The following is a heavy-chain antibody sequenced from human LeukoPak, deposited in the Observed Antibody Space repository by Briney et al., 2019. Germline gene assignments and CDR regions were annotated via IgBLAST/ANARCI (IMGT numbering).Heavy chain of an antibody. CDR2: IYYSGST. CDR3: ARGRGIVGYHD. Sequence: SETLSLTCTVSGGSISSYYWSWIRQPPAKGLEWIGYIYYSGSTNYNPSLKSRVTISVDTSKNQFSLKLSSVTAADTAVYYCARGRGIVGYHDWGQGTLVTVSS. D-gene: IGHD1-26*01. J-gene: IGHJ4*02. CDR1: GGSISSYY. V-gene: IGHV4-59*01.